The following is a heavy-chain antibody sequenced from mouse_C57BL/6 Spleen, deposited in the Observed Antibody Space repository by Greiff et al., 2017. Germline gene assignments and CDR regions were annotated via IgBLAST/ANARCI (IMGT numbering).Heavy chain of an antibody. CDR1: GFTFSDYY. V-gene: IGHV5-16*01. D-gene: IGHD4-1*01. Sequence: EVQLVESEGGLVQPGSSMKLSCTASGFTFSDYYMAWVRQVPEKGLEWVANINYDGSSTYYLDSLKSRFIISRDNAKNILYLQMSSLKSEDTATYYCARGLGGYWYFDVWGTGTTVTVSS. CDR2: INYDGSST. CDR3: ARGLGGYWYFDV. J-gene: IGHJ1*03.